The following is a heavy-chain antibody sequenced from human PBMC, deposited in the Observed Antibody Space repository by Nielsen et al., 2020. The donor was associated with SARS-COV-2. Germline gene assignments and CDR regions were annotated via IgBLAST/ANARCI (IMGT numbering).Heavy chain of an antibody. CDR1: GGFVLPNY. CDR3: ARHYYYGSGTQFDY. D-gene: IGHD3-10*01. J-gene: IGHJ4*02. Sequence: ETLSLTCAVSGGFVLPNYWSWVRQAPGKGLEWVSVIYSGGSTYYADSVKGRFTISRDNSKNTLYLQMNSLRAEDTAVYYCARHYYYGSGTQFDYWGQGTLVTVSS. CDR2: IYSGGST. V-gene: IGHV3-66*04.